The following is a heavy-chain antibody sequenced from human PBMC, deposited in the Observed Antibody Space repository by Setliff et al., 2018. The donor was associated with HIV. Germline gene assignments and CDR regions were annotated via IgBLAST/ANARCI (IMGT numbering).Heavy chain of an antibody. J-gene: IGHJ3*02. Sequence: ASVKVSCKASGGTFSRDAISWVRQAPGQGLEWMGGIISMFGTANYAQKFQGRVTITADESTNTAYMELSSLRSGDTAVYYCARDREAEGDAFDIWGQGTMVTVSS. CDR1: GGTFSRDA. V-gene: IGHV1-69*13. CDR3: ARDREAEGDAFDI. D-gene: IGHD3-10*01. CDR2: IISMFGTA.